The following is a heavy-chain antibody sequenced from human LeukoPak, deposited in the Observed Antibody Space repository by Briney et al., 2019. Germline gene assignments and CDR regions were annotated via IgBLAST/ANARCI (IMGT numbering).Heavy chain of an antibody. Sequence: GVSLTLSCSASGFTFSGYFMDWLRHAPGKGLEWVGRIKKKPDSYTTEYDESVKGRFTISRDDSKSSLYLQMNSLKTEDTVLYYCVRDNWGYFNWGRGTLVSVSA. CDR1: GFTFSGYF. CDR3: VRDNWGYFN. V-gene: IGHV3-72*01. J-gene: IGHJ4*02. D-gene: IGHD7-27*01. CDR2: IKKKPDSYTT.